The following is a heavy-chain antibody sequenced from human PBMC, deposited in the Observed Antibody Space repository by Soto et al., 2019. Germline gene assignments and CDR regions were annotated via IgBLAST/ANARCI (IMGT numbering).Heavy chain of an antibody. CDR2: ISSGGSPI. J-gene: IGHJ6*03. Sequence: QVQLVESGGGLVKPGGSLRLSCAASGFTFSDYYMSWIRQAPGKGLEWVSYISSGGSPIYYTDSVKGRFTISRDNAENSLYLQMNSLRAEDTAVYYCARDPRYCSGGSCYSAGEDHYYYYMDVSGKGTTVTVSS. D-gene: IGHD2-15*01. CDR1: GFTFSDYY. CDR3: ARDPRYCSGGSCYSAGEDHYYYYMDV. V-gene: IGHV3-11*01.